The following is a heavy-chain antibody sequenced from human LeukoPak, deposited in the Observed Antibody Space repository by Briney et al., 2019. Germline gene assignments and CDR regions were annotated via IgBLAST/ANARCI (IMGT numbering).Heavy chain of an antibody. J-gene: IGHJ6*02. D-gene: IGHD3-3*01. Sequence: SGGSLRLSCAASEFTFSSYAMHWVRQAPGKGLEWVAVISYDGSNKYYADSVKGRFTISRDNSKNTLYLQMNSLRSEETAVYYCARGSSKYYDFWSGYYDYYYYYGMDVWGQGTTVTVSS. CDR3: ARGSSKYYDFWSGYYDYYYYYGMDV. CDR1: EFTFSSYA. CDR2: ISYDGSNK. V-gene: IGHV3-30*04.